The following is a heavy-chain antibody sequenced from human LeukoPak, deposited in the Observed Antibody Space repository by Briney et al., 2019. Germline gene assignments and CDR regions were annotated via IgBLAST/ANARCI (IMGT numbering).Heavy chain of an antibody. D-gene: IGHD6-6*01. CDR3: ASYSSYYYYGMDV. CDR1: GFTFSDYY. J-gene: IGHJ6*02. V-gene: IGHV3-11*04. Sequence: PGGSLRLSCAASGFTFSDYYMSWIRQAPGKGLEWVSYISSSGSTIYYADSVKGRFTISRDNAKNSLDLQMNSLRAEDTAVYYCASYSSYYYYGMDVWGQGTTVTVSS. CDR2: ISSSGSTI.